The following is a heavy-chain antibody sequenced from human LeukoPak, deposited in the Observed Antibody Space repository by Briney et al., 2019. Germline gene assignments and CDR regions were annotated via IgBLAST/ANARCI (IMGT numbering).Heavy chain of an antibody. CDR1: GFTFNTYH. Sequence: GGSLRLSCAASGFTFNTYHMHWVRQAPGKGLEWVAVISSDGSHIDYTSPVRGRFTISRDISKNTLYLLMDSLRTEDTAVYYCARDRVQIWSYVAIYDYWGQGTLVTVSS. V-gene: IGHV3-30*04. CDR2: ISSDGSHI. CDR3: ARDRVQIWSYVAIYDY. D-gene: IGHD5-18*01. J-gene: IGHJ4*02.